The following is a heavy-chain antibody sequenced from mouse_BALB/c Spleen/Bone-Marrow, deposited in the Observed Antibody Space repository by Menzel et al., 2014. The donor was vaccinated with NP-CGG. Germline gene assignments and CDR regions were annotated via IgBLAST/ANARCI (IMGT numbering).Heavy chain of an antibody. J-gene: IGHJ4*01. Sequence: DVMLVESGGGLVKPGGSLKLSCAASGFTFSSYTMSWVRQTPEKRLEWVATITSGGSYTYYPDSVKGRFTISRDIAKNTLYLQMSSLRSEDTAMYYCTRDLYDGYSYYAMDYWGQGTSVTVSS. V-gene: IGHV5-6-4*01. CDR2: ITSGGSYT. CDR1: GFTFSSYT. D-gene: IGHD2-3*01. CDR3: TRDLYDGYSYYAMDY.